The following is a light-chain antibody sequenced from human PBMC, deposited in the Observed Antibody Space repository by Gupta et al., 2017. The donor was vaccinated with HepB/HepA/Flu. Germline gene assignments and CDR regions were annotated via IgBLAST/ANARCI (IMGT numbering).Light chain of an antibody. CDR1: QSVSSSY. CDR3: QQYGSSRCS. Sequence: EIVLTQSPGTLSLSPGERATLSCRASQSVSSSYLAWYQQKPGQAPRLLIYGASSGATGIPDRFSGSGSGTDFTLTISRLEPEDFAVYYCQQYGSSRCSFGQGTKLEIK. CDR2: GAS. J-gene: IGKJ2*04. V-gene: IGKV3-20*01.